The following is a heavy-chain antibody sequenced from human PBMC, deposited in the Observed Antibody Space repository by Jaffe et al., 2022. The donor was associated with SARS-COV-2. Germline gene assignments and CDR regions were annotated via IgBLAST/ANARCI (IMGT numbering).Heavy chain of an antibody. J-gene: IGHJ5*02. CDR2: IYYSGST. CDR1: GGSISSGGYY. CDR3: ARVRVGAPKPPVVVTAIPERFDP. V-gene: IGHV4-31*03. Sequence: QVQLQESGPGLVKPSQTLSLTCTVSGGSISSGGYYWSWIRQHPGKGLEWIGYIYYSGSTYYNPSLKSRVTISVDTSKNQFSLKLSSVTAADTAVYYCARVRVGAPKPPVVVTAIPERFDPWGQGTLVTVSS. D-gene: IGHD2-21*02.